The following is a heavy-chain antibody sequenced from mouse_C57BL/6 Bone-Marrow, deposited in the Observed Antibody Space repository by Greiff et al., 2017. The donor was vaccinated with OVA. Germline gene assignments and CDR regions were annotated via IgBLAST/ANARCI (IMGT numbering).Heavy chain of an antibody. D-gene: IGHD2-2*01. V-gene: IGHV1-15*01. CDR1: GYTFTDYE. J-gene: IGHJ3*01. CDR3: TKVYGSWFAY. Sequence: VQLQQSGAELVRPGASVTLSCKASGYTFTDYEMHWVKQTPVHGLEWIGAIAPATGGTAYNQKFKGKAILTADKSSSTAYMELRSLTAEDSDVYYCTKVYGSWFAYWGQGTLVTVSA. CDR2: IAPATGGT.